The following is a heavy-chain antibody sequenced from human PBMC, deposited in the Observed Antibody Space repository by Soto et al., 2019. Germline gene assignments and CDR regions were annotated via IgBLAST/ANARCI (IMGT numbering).Heavy chain of an antibody. CDR2: ISAGGDMT. Sequence: DVQLLESGGHLVQPGGSLRLYCSASGFTLSSYAMSWVRQAPGKGLEWVSSISAGGDMTYNSDSVKGRFTISRDNSNNALFLQMHNLRIEDTALYYCARGDRGGSGSPASYYYSGWDVWGQGATVTVS. CDR3: ARGDRGGSGSPASYYYSGWDV. J-gene: IGHJ6*02. V-gene: IGHV3-23*01. D-gene: IGHD3-10*01. CDR1: GFTLSSYA.